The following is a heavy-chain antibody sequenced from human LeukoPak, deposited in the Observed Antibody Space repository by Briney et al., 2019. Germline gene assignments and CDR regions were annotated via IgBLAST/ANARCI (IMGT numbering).Heavy chain of an antibody. CDR2: IHYIGST. J-gene: IGHJ3*02. CDR3: ARDRYDLLTGYTHAFDI. CDR1: GGSISTSY. V-gene: IGHV4-59*01. Sequence: TSETLSLTCSVSGGSISTSYWSWIRQPPRKVLQLIGYIHYIGSTNYNPSLKSRVTISVDMPKNQISLNLSSVTAADTAVYYCARDRYDLLTGYTHAFDIWGQGTMVTVSS. D-gene: IGHD3-9*01.